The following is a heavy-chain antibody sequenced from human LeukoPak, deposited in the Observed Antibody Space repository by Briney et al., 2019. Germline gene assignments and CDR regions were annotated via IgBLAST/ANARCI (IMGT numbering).Heavy chain of an antibody. V-gene: IGHV3-66*01. CDR2: VYTGGTT. J-gene: IGHJ4*02. D-gene: IGHD5-18*01. Sequence: TGGSLRLSCAASGFTVSSSYMNWVRQAPGKGLEWVSVVYTGGTTYFADSVKGRFTISRDNSENTLYLHMNSLRAEDTAVYYCARDSGYSYGSFDYWGQGTLVTVSS. CDR3: ARDSGYSYGSFDY. CDR1: GFTVSSSY.